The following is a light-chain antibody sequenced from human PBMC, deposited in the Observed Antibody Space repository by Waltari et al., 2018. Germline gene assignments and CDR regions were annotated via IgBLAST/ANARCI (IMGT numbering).Light chain of an antibody. CDR3: CSYAGSSTVK. CDR2: ADR. J-gene: IGLJ2*01. Sequence: QSALTQPASVSGSPGQSITISCTGTSSDVGSYKLVSWYQQHPGKAPGLMIYADRNRPPGSSNRFSVSKSGNTASLTISGLQAEDEAAYYCCSYAGSSTVKFGEGTYLTVL. V-gene: IGLV2-23*01. CDR1: SSDVGSYKL.